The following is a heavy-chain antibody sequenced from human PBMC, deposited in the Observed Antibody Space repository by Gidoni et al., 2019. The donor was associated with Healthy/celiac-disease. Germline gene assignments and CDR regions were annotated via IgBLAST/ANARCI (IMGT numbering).Heavy chain of an antibody. CDR3: ATPPTFYYYYGMDV. CDR1: GGSFSGYY. J-gene: IGHJ6*02. CDR2: INHSGST. V-gene: IGHV4-34*01. Sequence: QVQLQQWGAGLLKPSQTLSLTCAVYGGSFSGYYWSWIRQPPGKGLEWIGEINHSGSTNYNPSLKSRVTISVDTSKNQFSLKLSSVTAADTAVYYCATPPTFYYYYGMDVWGQGTTVTVSS.